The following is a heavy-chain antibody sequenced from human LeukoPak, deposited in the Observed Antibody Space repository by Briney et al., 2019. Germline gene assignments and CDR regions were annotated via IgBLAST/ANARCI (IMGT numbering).Heavy chain of an antibody. Sequence: GRSLRLSCAASGFTFDDYAMHWVRQAPGKGLEWVSGISWNSGSIGYADSVKGRFTISRDNAKNSLYLQMNSLRAEDTALHYCAKDIVDYGDYLGAFDIWGQGTMVTVSS. V-gene: IGHV3-9*01. CDR2: ISWNSGSI. J-gene: IGHJ3*02. CDR1: GFTFDDYA. D-gene: IGHD4-17*01. CDR3: AKDIVDYGDYLGAFDI.